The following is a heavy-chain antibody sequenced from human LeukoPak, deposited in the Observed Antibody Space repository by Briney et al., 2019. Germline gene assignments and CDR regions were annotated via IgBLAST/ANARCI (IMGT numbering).Heavy chain of an antibody. Sequence: SETLSLTCTVSGGSISSYYWSWIRQPPGKGLEWIGYIYYGGSTNYNPSLKSRVTISVDTSKNQFSLKLSSVTAADTAVYYCARASMYGSGSRGYYYYYYMDVWGKGTTVTVSS. D-gene: IGHD3-10*01. J-gene: IGHJ6*03. CDR2: IYYGGST. V-gene: IGHV4-59*01. CDR1: GGSISSYY. CDR3: ARASMYGSGSRGYYYYYYMDV.